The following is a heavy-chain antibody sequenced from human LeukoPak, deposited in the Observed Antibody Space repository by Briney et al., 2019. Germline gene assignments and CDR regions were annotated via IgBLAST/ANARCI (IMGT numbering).Heavy chain of an antibody. J-gene: IGHJ4*02. Sequence: PGGSLRLSCAASGFTFTSYAMSWVRQALGKGLEWVSAISGSGSTTYYADSVKGRFTISRDNSKDTLYLQMNSLRAEDTAIYYCAKRDGYNHGPLDFWGQGTLVTVSS. CDR3: AKRDGYNHGPLDF. D-gene: IGHD5-24*01. CDR1: GFTFTSYA. CDR2: ISGSGSTT. V-gene: IGHV3-23*01.